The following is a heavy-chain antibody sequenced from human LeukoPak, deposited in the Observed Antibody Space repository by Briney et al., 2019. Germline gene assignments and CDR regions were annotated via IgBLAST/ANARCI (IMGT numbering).Heavy chain of an antibody. CDR3: ARKSGSYLVYYFDY. CDR1: GFSFSDKW. V-gene: IGHV3-7*01. J-gene: IGHJ4*02. D-gene: IGHD1-26*01. Sequence: GGSLRLSCAASGFSFSDKWMSWVRQAPGKGLEWVADIKQDGSEKYHVDSVKGRFTISRDNAKNSLYLQMNSLRAEDTAVYYCARKSGSYLVYYFDYWGQGTLVTVSS. CDR2: IKQDGSEK.